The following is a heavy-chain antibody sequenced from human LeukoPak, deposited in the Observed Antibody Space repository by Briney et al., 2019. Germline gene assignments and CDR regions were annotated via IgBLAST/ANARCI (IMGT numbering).Heavy chain of an antibody. Sequence: SQTLSLTFAISGDSVSSNSATWNWLRQSPSRGLEWLGSTYYRSKWYNDYAVSVKSRITINPDTSKNQFSLQLNSVTPEVTAVYYCARGDSSSWYFLGAFDIWGQGTMVTVSS. CDR3: ARGDSSSWYFLGAFDI. CDR2: TYYRSKWYN. V-gene: IGHV6-1*01. CDR1: GDSVSSNSAT. J-gene: IGHJ3*02. D-gene: IGHD6-13*01.